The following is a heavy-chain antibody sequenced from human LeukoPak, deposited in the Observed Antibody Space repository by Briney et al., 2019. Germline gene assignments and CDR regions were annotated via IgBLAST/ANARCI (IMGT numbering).Heavy chain of an antibody. Sequence: PSETLSLTCSVSGASISSYFWTWIRQSPGKGLEWIGYISNIGSTNYNPSLKSRVTISGDTSKNQFSLKLSSVTAADTAVYYCTRDRSALDTWGQGTMVTVSS. CDR3: TRDRSALDT. CDR1: GASISSYF. V-gene: IGHV4-59*01. J-gene: IGHJ3*02. CDR2: ISNIGST.